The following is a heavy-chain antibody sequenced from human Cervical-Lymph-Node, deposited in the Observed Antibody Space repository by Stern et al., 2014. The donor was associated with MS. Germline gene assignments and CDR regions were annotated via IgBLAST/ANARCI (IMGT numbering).Heavy chain of an antibody. Sequence: VQLVESGGAVVQPGRSLRLSCAASGFTFSSYGMHWVRQAPGQGLEWVTVISYDGNHKYYAASVKGRFTISRDNSKNTLHLQMNSVTPDDTAIYCCARDYEDTSMLFDHWGQGTLVTVSS. CDR2: ISYDGNHK. D-gene: IGHD2-8*01. V-gene: IGHV3-30*03. CDR1: GFTFSSYG. J-gene: IGHJ4*02. CDR3: ARDYEDTSMLFDH.